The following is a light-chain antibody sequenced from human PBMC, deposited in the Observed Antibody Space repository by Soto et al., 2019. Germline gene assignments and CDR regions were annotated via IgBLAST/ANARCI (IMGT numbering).Light chain of an antibody. J-gene: IGKJ1*01. CDR1: QSVSSN. CDR2: AAS. CDR3: QQYDSLSWT. Sequence: EIVMTQSPATLSVSPGERATLSCRASQSVSSNLAWYQQKPGQAPRLLIYAASTRATGIPARFSGSGSGTDFTLTINRLEPEDFAVYYCQQYDSLSWTFGQGTKVDI. V-gene: IGKV3-15*01.